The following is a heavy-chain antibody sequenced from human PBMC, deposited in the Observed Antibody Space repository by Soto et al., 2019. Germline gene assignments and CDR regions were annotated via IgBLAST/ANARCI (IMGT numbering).Heavy chain of an antibody. CDR1: GFTFSSYG. CDR2: ISYDGSQK. V-gene: IGHV3-30*18. D-gene: IGHD3-16*01. J-gene: IGHJ4*02. CDR3: AKDRVESGLGEVDY. Sequence: PGGSLRLSCAASGFTFSSYGMHWVRQAPGKGQEWVAIISYDGSQKYYGDSVKGRFTISRDNSKNTLFLQMNSLRAEDTAVYYCAKDRVESGLGEVDYWGQGTLVTAPQ.